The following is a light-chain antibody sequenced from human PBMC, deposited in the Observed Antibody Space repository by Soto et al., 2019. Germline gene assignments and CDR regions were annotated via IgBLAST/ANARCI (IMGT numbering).Light chain of an antibody. Sequence: QSALTKPPSASGSPGQSVTISCNGTSSDVGGYKYVSWYQQHQGKAPKLMIFEVNKRPSGVPDRFSGSKSGNTASLPVSGLQSEDEAYYYCSSYAGINNLGVFGTGTKLTVL. CDR3: SSYAGINNLGV. CDR1: SSDVGGYKY. CDR2: EVN. V-gene: IGLV2-8*01. J-gene: IGLJ1*01.